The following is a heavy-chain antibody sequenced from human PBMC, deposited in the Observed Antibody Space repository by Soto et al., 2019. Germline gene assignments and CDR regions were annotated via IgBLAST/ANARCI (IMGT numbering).Heavy chain of an antibody. CDR2: INPSGGST. CDR1: GYTFTSYY. V-gene: IGHV1-46*03. J-gene: IGHJ4*02. Sequence: QVQLVQSGAEVKKPGASVKVSCKASGYTFTSYYMHWVRQAPGQGLEWMGIINPSGGSTSYAQKFQGRVTMTRDTSTSTVYMGLSSLRSEDTAVYYCAREGQWLALIDYWGQGTLVTVSS. CDR3: AREGQWLALIDY. D-gene: IGHD6-19*01.